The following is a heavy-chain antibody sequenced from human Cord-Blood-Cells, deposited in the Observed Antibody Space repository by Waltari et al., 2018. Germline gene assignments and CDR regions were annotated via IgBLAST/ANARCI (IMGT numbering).Heavy chain of an antibody. D-gene: IGHD6-13*01. CDR3: ARDIAAADPVDDY. J-gene: IGHJ4*02. Sequence: EVPLVEYGGGLIQPGGSLRLSCAAPGSTARSNNMRRVGQAQGKGLEWVSVIYSGGSTYYADSVKGRFTISRDNSKNTLYLQMNSLRAEDTAVYYCARDIAAADPVDDYWGQGTLVTVSS. CDR1: GSTARSNN. V-gene: IGHV3-53*01. CDR2: IYSGGST.